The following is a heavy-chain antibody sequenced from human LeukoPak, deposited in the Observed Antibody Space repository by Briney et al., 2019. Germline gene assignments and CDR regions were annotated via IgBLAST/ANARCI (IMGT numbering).Heavy chain of an antibody. Sequence: PGRSLRLSCAASGFTFSSYAMHWVRQAPGKGLEWVAVISYDGSNKSYADSVKGRITISRDNSKNTLYLQMNSLRAEDTAVYHCARDHLLNYDFWSGYQPLDLWGQGTLVSVSS. CDR2: ISYDGSNK. D-gene: IGHD3-3*01. J-gene: IGHJ4*02. CDR3: ARDHLLNYDFWSGYQPLDL. CDR1: GFTFSSYA. V-gene: IGHV3-30-3*01.